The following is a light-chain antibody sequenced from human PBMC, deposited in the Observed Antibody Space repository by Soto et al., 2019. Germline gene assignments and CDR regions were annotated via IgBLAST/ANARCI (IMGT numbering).Light chain of an antibody. J-gene: IGKJ2*01. V-gene: IGKV1-5*01. CDR3: QRYDYFTT. Sequence: DIQMTQSPSTLSASVGDRVTITCRVSQSISYWLAWYQQKPGKAPKLLIYDASSLESGVPSRFSGSGSGTEFTLTISSMQPDDSATYYCQRYDYFTTFGQGTKLEIK. CDR2: DAS. CDR1: QSISYW.